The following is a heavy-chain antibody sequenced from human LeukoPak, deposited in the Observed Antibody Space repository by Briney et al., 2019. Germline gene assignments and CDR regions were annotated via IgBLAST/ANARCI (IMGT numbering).Heavy chain of an antibody. CDR1: GLTFSKYA. D-gene: IGHD3-22*01. CDR3: AKSTYFDSGGYYFFDY. CDR2: ISVSGGST. J-gene: IGHJ4*02. Sequence: PGGSLRLSCAAYGLTFSKYAMTWVRQAPGKGLEWVSGISVSGGSTNYADSVKGRFTISRDNSKNTLYLQMNSLRAEDTAVYYCAKSTYFDSGGYYFFDYWGQGTLVTVSS. V-gene: IGHV3-23*01.